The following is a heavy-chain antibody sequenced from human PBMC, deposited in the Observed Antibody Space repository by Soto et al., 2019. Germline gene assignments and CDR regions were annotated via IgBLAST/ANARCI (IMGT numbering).Heavy chain of an antibody. J-gene: IGHJ3*02. Sequence: GGSLRLSCAASGFTFSSYEMNWVRQAPGKGLEWVSYISSSGSTIYYADSVKGRFTISRDNAKNSLYLQMNSLRAEDTAVYYCARYTYYYGSSGTNDAFEIWGQGTMVTVSS. V-gene: IGHV3-48*03. CDR1: GFTFSSYE. CDR2: ISSSGSTI. D-gene: IGHD3-22*01. CDR3: ARYTYYYGSSGTNDAFEI.